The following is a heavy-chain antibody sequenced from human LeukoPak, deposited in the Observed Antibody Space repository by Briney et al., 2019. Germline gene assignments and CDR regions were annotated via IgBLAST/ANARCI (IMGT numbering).Heavy chain of an antibody. CDR2: VDPEDGET. V-gene: IGHV1-69-2*01. CDR3: ATDRVVVGN. D-gene: IGHD2-15*01. J-gene: IGHJ4*02. Sequence: GASVKVSCKASGYTFTGYYMHWVRQAPGKGLEWMGLVDPEDGETIYAEKFQGRVTITADTSTDTAYMELSSLRSEDTAVYYCATDRVVVGNWGQGTPVTVSS. CDR1: GYTFTGYY.